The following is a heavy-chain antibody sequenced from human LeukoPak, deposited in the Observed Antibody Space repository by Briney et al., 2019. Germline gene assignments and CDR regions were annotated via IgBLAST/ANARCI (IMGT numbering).Heavy chain of an antibody. V-gene: IGHV3-23*01. J-gene: IGHJ4*02. Sequence: GGSLRLSCAASGFTFSSYAMSWVRQAPGKGLEWVSAISGSGGSTYYADSVKGRFTISRDNSKNTLYLQMNSLKAEDTAVYYCAKDRGAVFGVVIGGYYFDYWGQGTLVTVSS. CDR3: AKDRGAVFGVVIGGYYFDY. D-gene: IGHD3-3*01. CDR1: GFTFSSYA. CDR2: ISGSGGST.